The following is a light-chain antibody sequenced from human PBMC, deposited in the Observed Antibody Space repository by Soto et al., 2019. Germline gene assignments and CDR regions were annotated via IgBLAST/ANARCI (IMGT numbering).Light chain of an antibody. V-gene: IGKV1-5*03. J-gene: IGKJ4*01. CDR3: QKYNSAPRGLT. Sequence: DIQMTQSPSTLSGSVGDRVTITCRAIQTISSWLAWYQQKPGKAPKLLIYKASSLESGVPSRFSGSGSGTDFTLTISSLQPEDVATYYCQKYNSAPRGLTFGGGTKVDIK. CDR2: KAS. CDR1: QTISSW.